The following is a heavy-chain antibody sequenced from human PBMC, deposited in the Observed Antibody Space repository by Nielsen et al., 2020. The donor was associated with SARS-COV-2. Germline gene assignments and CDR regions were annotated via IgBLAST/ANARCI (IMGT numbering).Heavy chain of an antibody. CDR2: IYYSGST. J-gene: IGHJ4*02. CDR3: ARTSGAMLELRYFDY. Sequence: SETLSLTCAVYGGSFSSYYWSWIRQPPGKGLEWIGYIYYSGSTNYNPSLKSRVTISVDTSKNQFSLKLSSVTAADTAVYYCARTSGAMLELRYFDYWGQGTLVIVSS. CDR1: GGSFSSYY. D-gene: IGHD1-7*01. V-gene: IGHV4-59*08.